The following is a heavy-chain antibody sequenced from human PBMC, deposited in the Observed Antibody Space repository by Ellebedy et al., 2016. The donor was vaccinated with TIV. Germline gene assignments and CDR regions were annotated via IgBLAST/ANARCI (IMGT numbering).Heavy chain of an antibody. CDR1: GFTVSRIY. V-gene: IGHV3-53*01. CDR3: AIFSAKDY. Sequence: GGSLRLXXAVSGFTVSRIYMSWVRQAPGKGLEWVSLIYSGGSTYYAESVKGRFTISRDNSKNTLYLQMNSLRAEDTAVYYCAIFSAKDYWGQGTLVTVSS. J-gene: IGHJ4*02. CDR2: IYSGGST. D-gene: IGHD1-26*01.